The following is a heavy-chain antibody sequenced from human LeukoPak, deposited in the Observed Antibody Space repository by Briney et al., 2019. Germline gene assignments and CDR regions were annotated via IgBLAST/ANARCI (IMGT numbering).Heavy chain of an antibody. V-gene: IGHV1-2*02. D-gene: IGHD1-26*01. CDR1: GYTFTGYY. CDR3: ARLPVIVGAWSPIDY. Sequence: ASVKVSCKASGYTFTGYYMHWVRQAPGQGLEWMGWINPESDGTNYAQKFQGRVTMTRDTSISTAYMELTSLRSDDTAVYYYARLPVIVGAWSPIDYWGQGTRVTVSS. CDR2: INPESDGT. J-gene: IGHJ4*02.